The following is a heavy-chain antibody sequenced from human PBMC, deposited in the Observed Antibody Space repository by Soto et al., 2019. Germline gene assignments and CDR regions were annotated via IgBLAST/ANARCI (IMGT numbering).Heavy chain of an antibody. CDR2: IYYSGST. V-gene: IGHV4-59*04. J-gene: IGHJ4*02. CDR1: GVTFSSYSMN. Sequence: GSLRLSCAASGVTFSSYSMNWVRQAPGKGLEWIANIYYSGSTYYNPSLKSRVTISLDTSKNQFSLKLSSVTAADTAVYYCAREWLVGAGAYSSDYWGPGTLVTVAS. D-gene: IGHD6-19*01. CDR3: AREWLVGAGAYSSDY.